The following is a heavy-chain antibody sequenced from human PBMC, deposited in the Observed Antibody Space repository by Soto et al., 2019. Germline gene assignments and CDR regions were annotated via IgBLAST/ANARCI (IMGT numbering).Heavy chain of an antibody. Sequence: ASVKVSCKASGYTFTSYDIYWVRQATGQGLEWMGWMNPNTGNSGYTQKFQGRVTMTSDTSISTAHMELSSLRSEDTAVYYCARRAETNGWNGFGADKYYFDFWGQGTLVTVSS. CDR2: MNPNTGNS. D-gene: IGHD1-1*01. J-gene: IGHJ4*02. V-gene: IGHV1-8*01. CDR1: GYTFTSYD. CDR3: ARRAETNGWNGFGADKYYFDF.